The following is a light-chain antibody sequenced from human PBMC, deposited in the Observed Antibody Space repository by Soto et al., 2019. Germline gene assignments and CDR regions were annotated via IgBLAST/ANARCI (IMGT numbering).Light chain of an antibody. CDR1: QSVSSSY. V-gene: IGKV3-20*01. J-gene: IGKJ1*01. Sequence: EIVLTQSPGTLSLSPGERATLSCRASQSVSSSYLAWYQQKVGQAPRLLIYGASSRATGIPDRFSGGGSGTDFTLTISRVEPEDFAVYYCQQYYGSRSFGQGTKVE. CDR2: GAS. CDR3: QQYYGSRS.